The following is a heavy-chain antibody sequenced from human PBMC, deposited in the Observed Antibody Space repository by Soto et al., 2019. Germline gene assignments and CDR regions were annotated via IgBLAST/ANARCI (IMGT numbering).Heavy chain of an antibody. Sequence: AGGSLRLSCAASGFTFSSYAMSWVRQAPGKGLEWVSAISGSGGSTYYADSVKGRFTISRDNSKNTLYLQMNSLRAEDTAVYYCAKARYDILTQLDYWGQGTLVTVSS. CDR3: AKARYDILTQLDY. CDR2: ISGSGGST. CDR1: GFTFSSYA. D-gene: IGHD3-9*01. V-gene: IGHV3-23*01. J-gene: IGHJ4*02.